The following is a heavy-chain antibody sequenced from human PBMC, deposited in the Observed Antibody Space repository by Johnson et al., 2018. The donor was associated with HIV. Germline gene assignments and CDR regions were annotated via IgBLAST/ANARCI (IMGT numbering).Heavy chain of an antibody. D-gene: IGHD6-13*01. CDR1: GFTFSSYA. V-gene: IGHV3-30*04. Sequence: QMLLVESGGGLVQPGGSLRLSCAASGFTFSSYAMHWVRQAPGKGLEWVAIISYDGSNKYYADSVKGRFTISRDNSKNTLYLQMNSLRAEDTAVYYCARDESSRLQLTGNDAFDIWGQGTMVTVSS. J-gene: IGHJ3*02. CDR3: ARDESSRLQLTGNDAFDI. CDR2: ISYDGSNK.